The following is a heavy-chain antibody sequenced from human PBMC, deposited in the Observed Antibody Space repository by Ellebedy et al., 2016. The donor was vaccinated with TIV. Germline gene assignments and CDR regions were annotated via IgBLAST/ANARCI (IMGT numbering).Heavy chain of an antibody. J-gene: IGHJ4*02. D-gene: IGHD6-19*01. CDR3: ARGIAVAGKGSFDS. V-gene: IGHV6-1*01. CDR2: TYYRSTWYY. Sequence: SQTLSLTXXISGDSVSSNSAAWNWVRQSPSRGLEWLGRTYYRSTWYYDYAVSVKSRININPGTSQNQFSLQLNSVTPEDTAVYYCARGIAVAGKGSFDSWGQGALVTVSS. CDR1: GDSVSSNSAA.